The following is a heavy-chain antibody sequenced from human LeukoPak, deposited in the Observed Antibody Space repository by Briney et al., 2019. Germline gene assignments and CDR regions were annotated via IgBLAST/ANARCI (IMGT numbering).Heavy chain of an antibody. CDR1: GFTFSSYA. CDR2: ISGSGGST. CDR3: AKERGVAKPFDY. V-gene: IGHV3-23*01. J-gene: IGHJ4*02. Sequence: GGSLRLSCAASGFTFSSYAMSWVRQAPGKGLEWVSAISGSGGSTYYADSVKGRFAIPRDNSKSTLYLQMNSLRAEDTAIYYCAKERGVAKPFDYWGQGTLVTVSS. D-gene: IGHD2-8*02.